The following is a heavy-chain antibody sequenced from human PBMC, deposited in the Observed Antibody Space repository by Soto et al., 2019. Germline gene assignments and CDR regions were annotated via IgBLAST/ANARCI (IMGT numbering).Heavy chain of an antibody. CDR1: GGSFNGYY. V-gene: IGHV4-34*01. CDR2: INHSGST. D-gene: IGHD5-12*01. Sequence: QVQLQQWGAGLLKPSETLSLTCAVYGGSFNGYYWSWIRQPPGKGLEWIGEINHSGSTNYNPSLKSRVTISVDTSKNQFSLKLSSVTAADTAVYYCASGLVATIDYWGQGTLVTVSS. CDR3: ASGLVATIDY. J-gene: IGHJ4*02.